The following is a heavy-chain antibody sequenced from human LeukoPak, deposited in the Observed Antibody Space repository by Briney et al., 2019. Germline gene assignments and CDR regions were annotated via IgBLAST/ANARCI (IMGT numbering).Heavy chain of an antibody. Sequence: PGGSLRLSCAASGFTFSSYRMNWVRQAPGKGLEWVSSISSSSSYIYYADSVKGRFTISRDNAKNSLYLQMNSLRAEDTAVYYCARTLINYDSSGYYAFDAFDIWGQGTMVTVSS. D-gene: IGHD3-22*01. V-gene: IGHV3-21*01. CDR1: GFTFSSYR. CDR3: ARTLINYDSSGYYAFDAFDI. CDR2: ISSSSSYI. J-gene: IGHJ3*02.